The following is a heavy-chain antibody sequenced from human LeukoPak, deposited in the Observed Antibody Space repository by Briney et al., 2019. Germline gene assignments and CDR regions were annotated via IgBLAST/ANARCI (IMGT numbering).Heavy chain of an antibody. CDR2: ISWNSGSI. CDR1: GFTFDDYA. Sequence: GGSLRLSCAASGFTFDDYAMHWVRQAPGKGLEWVSGISWNSGSIGYADSVKGRFTISRDNAKNSLYLQMNSLRAEDTASYYCARQWLNAFDIWGQGTMVTVSS. V-gene: IGHV3-9*01. D-gene: IGHD6-19*01. J-gene: IGHJ3*02. CDR3: ARQWLNAFDI.